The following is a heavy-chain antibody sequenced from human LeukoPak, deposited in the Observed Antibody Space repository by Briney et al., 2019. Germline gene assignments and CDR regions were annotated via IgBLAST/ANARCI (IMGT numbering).Heavy chain of an antibody. CDR2: IYHSGST. D-gene: IGHD5-12*01. CDR3: ARVQDGVATIGPNWFDP. Sequence: PSETLSLTCAVSGGSISSSNWWSWVRQPPGKGLEWIGEIYHSGSTNYNPSLKSRVTISVDKSKNQFSLKLSSVTAADTAVYYCARVQDGVATIGPNWFDPWAREPWSPSPQ. J-gene: IGHJ5*02. CDR1: GGSISSSNW. V-gene: IGHV4-4*02.